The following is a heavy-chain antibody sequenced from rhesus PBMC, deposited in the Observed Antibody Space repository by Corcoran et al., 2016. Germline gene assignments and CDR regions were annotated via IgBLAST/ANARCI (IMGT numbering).Heavy chain of an antibody. CDR2: ISSTSKTI. Sequence: EVQLVESGGGLVQPGGSLRLSCAASGFTFSSYDMRWVRQAPGKGLEWVSYISSTSKTIDYADSGKGRFTISRDNAKNSLSLQMSSLRAEDTAVYYCTRELSDYGGQGVLVTVSS. CDR3: TRELSDY. CDR1: GFTFSSYD. D-gene: IGHD1-1*01. V-gene: IGHV3-136*01. J-gene: IGHJ4*01.